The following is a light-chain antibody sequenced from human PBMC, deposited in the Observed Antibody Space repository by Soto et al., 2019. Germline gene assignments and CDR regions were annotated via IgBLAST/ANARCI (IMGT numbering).Light chain of an antibody. Sequence: QSVLTQPPSASGTPGQRVTISCSGSSSNIGSNYVYWYQQLPGTAPKLLIYRSNQRPSGVPYRFSGSKSGTSASLAISGLRSEDEADYYCAAWDNSLRGVFGGGTKLTVL. CDR2: RSN. CDR1: SSNIGSNY. CDR3: AAWDNSLRGV. V-gene: IGLV1-47*01. J-gene: IGLJ3*02.